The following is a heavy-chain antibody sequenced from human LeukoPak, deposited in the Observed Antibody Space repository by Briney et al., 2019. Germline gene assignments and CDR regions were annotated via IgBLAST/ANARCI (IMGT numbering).Heavy chain of an antibody. V-gene: IGHV1-69*13. CDR3: APLSDILTAY. CDR1: GYTFNNYD. D-gene: IGHD3-9*01. CDR2: IIPIFGTA. J-gene: IGHJ4*02. Sequence: ASVKVSCKASGYTFNNYDINWVRQAPGQGLEWMGGIIPIFGTANYAQKFQGRVTITADESTSTAYMELSSLRSEDTAVYYCAPLSDILTAYWGQGTLVTVSS.